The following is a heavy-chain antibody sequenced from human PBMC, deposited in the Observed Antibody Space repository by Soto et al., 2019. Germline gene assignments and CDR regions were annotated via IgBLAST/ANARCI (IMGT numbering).Heavy chain of an antibody. J-gene: IGHJ3*02. CDR2: FDPEDGET. CDR3: ATADVVVVVAAPDAFDI. Sequence: ASVKVSCKVSGYTLTELSMHWVRQAPGKGLEWMGGFDPEDGETIYAQKFQGRVTMTEDTSTDTAYMELSSLRSEDTAVYYCATADVVVVVAAPDAFDIWGQGTTVTVSS. D-gene: IGHD2-15*01. CDR1: GYTLTELS. V-gene: IGHV1-24*01.